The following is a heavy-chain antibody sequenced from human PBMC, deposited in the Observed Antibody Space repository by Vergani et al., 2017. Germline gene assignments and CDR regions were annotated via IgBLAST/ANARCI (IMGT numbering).Heavy chain of an antibody. V-gene: IGHV3-73*01. CDR1: GFIFSTYA. CDR2: IRSKAKSYAT. Sequence: EVQLLESGGDLVQPGGSLRLSCTASGFIFSTYAMSWVRQASGKGLEWVGRIRSKAKSYATAYAASVKGRFIISRDESKNTAYLQMNSLKTEDTAVYYCTREWGKGGFWGQGTLVTVSS. D-gene: IGHD1-26*01. CDR3: TREWGKGGF. J-gene: IGHJ4*02.